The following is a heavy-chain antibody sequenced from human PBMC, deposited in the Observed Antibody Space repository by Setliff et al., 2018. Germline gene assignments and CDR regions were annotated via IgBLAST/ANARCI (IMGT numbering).Heavy chain of an antibody. Sequence: PSETLSLTCTVSGGYISTGSYYCYWIRQAAGKGLEWIGRIYISGSTDYNPSLKSRVTISVDTSKNQFSLKLSSVTAADTAVYYCARIPASLYYFDYWGQGTLVTVSS. CDR2: IYISGST. CDR3: ARIPASLYYFDY. CDR1: GGYISTGSYY. D-gene: IGHD2-2*01. V-gene: IGHV4-61*02. J-gene: IGHJ4*02.